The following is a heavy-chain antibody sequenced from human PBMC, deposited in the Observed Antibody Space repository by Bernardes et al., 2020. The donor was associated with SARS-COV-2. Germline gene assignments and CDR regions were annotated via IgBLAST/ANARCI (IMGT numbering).Heavy chain of an antibody. V-gene: IGHV3-72*01. CDR1: GFIFSDHY. D-gene: IGHD1-26*01. Sequence: GGSLRLSCVASGFIFSDHYMDWVRQVPGKGLEWIGRIRNKGSNYTTKYAASVEGRFTISRDDSRRLLFLQMNSLRAEDTAVYYCARAYSGSYRGYFDYWGQGTLVTVSS. J-gene: IGHJ4*02. CDR3: ARAYSGSYRGYFDY. CDR2: IRNKGSNYTT.